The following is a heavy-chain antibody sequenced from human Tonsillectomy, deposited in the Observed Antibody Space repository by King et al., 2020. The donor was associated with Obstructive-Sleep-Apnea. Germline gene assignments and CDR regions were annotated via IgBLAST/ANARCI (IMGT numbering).Heavy chain of an antibody. CDR3: ARGTILLFGDPTYYFDF. CDR2: ISTAGDT. V-gene: IGHV3-13*01. D-gene: IGHD3-10*01. J-gene: IGHJ4*02. CDR1: GFTFSNYD. Sequence: VQLVESGGGLVQPGGSLRLSCAASGFTFSNYDMHWVRHATGKGLEWVSAISTAGDTYYPGSVKGRFTISRENSKNSLYLQMNSLRAGDTAVYYCARGTILLFGDPTYYFDFWGQGTLVTVSS.